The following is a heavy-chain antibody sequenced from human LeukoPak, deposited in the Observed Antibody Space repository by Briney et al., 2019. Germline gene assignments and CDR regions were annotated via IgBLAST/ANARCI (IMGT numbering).Heavy chain of an antibody. J-gene: IGHJ6*02. CDR1: GFTFSSYS. V-gene: IGHV3-21*01. D-gene: IGHD2-2*01. CDR2: ISSSSSYI. CDR3: ARDPSLYCSSTSCYQEALPGVDV. Sequence: GGSLRLSCAASGFTFSSYSMNWVRQAPGKGLEWVSSISSSSSYIYYADSVKGRFTISRDNAKNSLYLQMNSLRAEDTAVYYCARDPSLYCSSTSCYQEALPGVDVWGQGTTVTVSS.